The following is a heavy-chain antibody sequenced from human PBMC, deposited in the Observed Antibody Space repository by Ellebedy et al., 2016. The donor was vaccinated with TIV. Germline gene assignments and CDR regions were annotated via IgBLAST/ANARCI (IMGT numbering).Heavy chain of an antibody. CDR3: ARHGNTAMVTVDY. J-gene: IGHJ4*02. Sequence: SETLSLXXTVSGGSISSYYWSWIRQPPGKGLEWIGYIYYSGSTNYNPSLKSRVTISVDTSKNQFSLKLSSVTAADTAVYYCARHGNTAMVTVDYWGQGTLVTVSS. CDR1: GGSISSYY. V-gene: IGHV4-59*08. CDR2: IYYSGST. D-gene: IGHD5-18*01.